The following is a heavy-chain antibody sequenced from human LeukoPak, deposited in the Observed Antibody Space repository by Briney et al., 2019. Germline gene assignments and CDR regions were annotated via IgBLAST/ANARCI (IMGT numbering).Heavy chain of an antibody. CDR1: GFTFSSYG. CDR3: AREWDYSFDY. CDR2: IWYDGSNK. J-gene: IGHJ4*02. V-gene: IGHV3-33*01. Sequence: PGRSLRLSCAASGFTFSSYGMHWVRQAPGKRLEWVAIIWYDGSNKYYADSVKGRFTISRDNSKNTLYLQVNSLRAEDTAVYYCAREWDYSFDYWGQGTLVTVSS. D-gene: IGHD1-26*01.